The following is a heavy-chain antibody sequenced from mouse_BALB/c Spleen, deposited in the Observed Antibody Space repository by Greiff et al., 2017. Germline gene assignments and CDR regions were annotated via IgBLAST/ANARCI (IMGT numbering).Heavy chain of an antibody. V-gene: IGHV3-8*02. CDR2: ISYSGST. CDR1: GDSITSGY. D-gene: IGHD2-3*01. J-gene: IGHJ2*01. CDR3: ARYIYDGYYVGY. Sequence: VQLQQSGPSLVKPSQTLSLTCSVTGDSITSGYWNWIRKFPGNKLEYMGYISYSGSTYYNPSLKSRISITRDTSKNQYYLQLNSVTTEDTATYYCARYIYDGYYVGYWGQGTTLTVSS.